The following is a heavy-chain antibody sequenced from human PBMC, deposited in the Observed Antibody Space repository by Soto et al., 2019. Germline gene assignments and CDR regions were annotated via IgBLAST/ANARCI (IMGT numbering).Heavy chain of an antibody. Sequence: PSETLSLTCAVYGGCFSGYYWSWIRQPPGKGLEWIGEINHSGSTNYNPSLKSRVTISVDTSKNQFSLKLSSVTAADTAVYYCARGLRTVVVPAAIRFYGMDVWGQGTTVTVSS. D-gene: IGHD2-2*01. CDR1: GGCFSGYY. J-gene: IGHJ6*02. V-gene: IGHV4-34*01. CDR2: INHSGST. CDR3: ARGLRTVVVPAAIRFYGMDV.